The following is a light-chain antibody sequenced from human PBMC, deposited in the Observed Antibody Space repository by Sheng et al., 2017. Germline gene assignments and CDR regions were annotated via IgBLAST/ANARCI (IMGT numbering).Light chain of an antibody. V-gene: IGKV1-39*01. Sequence: DIQMTQSPSSLSASVGDIVTITCRASQSISSYLNWYQQKPGKTPNLLIYAASTLQSGVPSRFSGSGSGTDFILTISSLQPEDFATYYCQQSSSFPPTFGQGTKVEIK. CDR1: QSISSY. CDR2: AAS. J-gene: IGKJ1*01. CDR3: QQSSSFPPT.